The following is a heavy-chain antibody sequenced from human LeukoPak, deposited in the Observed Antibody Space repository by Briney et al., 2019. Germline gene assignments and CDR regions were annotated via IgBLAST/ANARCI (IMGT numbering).Heavy chain of an antibody. D-gene: IGHD2-15*01. V-gene: IGHV5-51*01. CDR1: GYTFNSYW. CDR3: ARRAFGGYCSGGSCHLGGFDI. J-gene: IGHJ3*02. CDR2: IYPGDSDT. Sequence: GESLKISCKGSGYTFNSYWIGWVRQMPGKGLECMGMIYPGDSDTRYSPSFQGQVIISADKSISTAYLQWSSLKASDTAMYYCARRAFGGYCSGGSCHLGGFDIWGQGTMVTVPS.